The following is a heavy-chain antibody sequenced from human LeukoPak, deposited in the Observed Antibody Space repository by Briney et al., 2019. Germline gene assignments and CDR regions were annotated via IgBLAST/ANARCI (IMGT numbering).Heavy chain of an antibody. V-gene: IGHV5-51*01. CDR2: IYPGDSDT. D-gene: IGHD6-13*01. J-gene: IGHJ3*02. Sequence: TGESLKISCKGSGYSFTSYWIGWVRQMPGKGLEWMGVIYPGDSDTRYSPSFQGQVTISADKSISTAYLQWSSLKASDTAMYYCARRSIAAAVGDAFDIWGQGTMVIISS. CDR3: ARRSIAAAVGDAFDI. CDR1: GYSFTSYW.